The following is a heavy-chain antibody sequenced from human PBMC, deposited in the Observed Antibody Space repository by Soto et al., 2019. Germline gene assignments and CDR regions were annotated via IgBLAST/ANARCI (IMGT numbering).Heavy chain of an antibody. J-gene: IGHJ6*02. Sequence: EVQLLQSGGGLVQPGGSLRLSCVGSGFTFSMYAMIWVRQTPGKGLEWVSGIGDRGTTTYYADSVKGRFTISRDNSGNTLFLQMNSLRADDTAVYYCAKDRLGDYYYYGMDVWGQGTTVTVS. CDR3: AKDRLGDYYYYGMDV. CDR1: GFTFSMYA. CDR2: IGDRGTTT. D-gene: IGHD4-17*01. V-gene: IGHV3-23*01.